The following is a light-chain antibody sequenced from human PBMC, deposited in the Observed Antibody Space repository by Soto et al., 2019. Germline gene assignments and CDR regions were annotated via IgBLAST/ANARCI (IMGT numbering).Light chain of an antibody. CDR2: DVA. CDR1: GSDFGGYDF. Sequence: QSVLTQPASVSGSSGQSITSSCTGTGSDFGGYDFVSWHQQRPGRAPKLMIYDVANRPSGVSNRFSGSKAGNTASLTISGLQAEDEANYYCCAFTSSDTHVFGTGTKVTVL. V-gene: IGLV2-14*01. J-gene: IGLJ1*01. CDR3: CAFTSSDTHV.